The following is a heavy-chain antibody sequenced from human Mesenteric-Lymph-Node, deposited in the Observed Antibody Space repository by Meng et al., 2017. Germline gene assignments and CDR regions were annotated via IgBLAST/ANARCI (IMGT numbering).Heavy chain of an antibody. CDR2: INYSGIT. CDR1: GGSFSSYF. J-gene: IGHJ4*02. D-gene: IGHD2-15*01. Sequence: SQTRSLTGAVYGGSFSSYFWTWIRQPPGKGLEWIGEINYSGITYYNPSLKSRVTISEDTSKNQFSLKLTSVTAADTAVYYCAMRIPQYCPGGNCYSGLGYWGQGTLVTVSS. CDR3: AMRIPQYCPGGNCYSGLGY. V-gene: IGHV4-34*01.